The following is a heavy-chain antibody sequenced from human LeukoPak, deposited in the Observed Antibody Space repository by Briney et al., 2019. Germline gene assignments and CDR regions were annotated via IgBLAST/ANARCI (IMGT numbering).Heavy chain of an antibody. D-gene: IGHD2-8*02. J-gene: IGHJ3*02. CDR3: ARHPRVLVFGAFDI. V-gene: IGHV4-39*01. CDR2: IYYSGST. CDR1: GGSISSSNW. Sequence: SETLSLTCAVSGGSISSSNWWSWVRQPPGKGLEGFGSIYYSGSTSYNPSLKSRVTISLDTSKNQFSLRLSSVTAADTAVYYCARHPRVLVFGAFDIWGQGTMVTVSS.